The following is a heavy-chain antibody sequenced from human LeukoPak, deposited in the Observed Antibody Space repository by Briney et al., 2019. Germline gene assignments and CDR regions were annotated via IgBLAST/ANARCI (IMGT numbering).Heavy chain of an antibody. CDR3: ARGLSSTGRYYGFWSGYYRYYYYYMDV. CDR2: INHSGST. V-gene: IGHV4-34*01. CDR1: GGSFSGYY. Sequence: SETLSLTCAVYGGSFSGYYWSWIRQPPGKGLEWIGEINHSGSTNYNPSLKSRVTISVDTSKNQFSLKLSSVTAADTAVYYCARGLSSTGRYYGFWSGYYRYYYYYMDVWGKGTTVTVSS. D-gene: IGHD3-3*01. J-gene: IGHJ6*03.